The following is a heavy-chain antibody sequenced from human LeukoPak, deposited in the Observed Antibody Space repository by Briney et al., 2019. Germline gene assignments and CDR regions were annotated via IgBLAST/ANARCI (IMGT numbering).Heavy chain of an antibody. V-gene: IGHV4-59*01. CDR1: GGSISSYY. Sequence: PSETLSLTCTVSGGSISSYYWSWIRQPPGKGLEWIGYIYYSGSTNYNPSLKSRVTISVDTSKNQFSLKLSSVTAADTAVYYCARIPIKGLVRVPQPDYYYMDVWGKGTTVTVSS. D-gene: IGHD6-19*01. CDR2: IYYSGST. J-gene: IGHJ6*03. CDR3: ARIPIKGLVRVPQPDYYYMDV.